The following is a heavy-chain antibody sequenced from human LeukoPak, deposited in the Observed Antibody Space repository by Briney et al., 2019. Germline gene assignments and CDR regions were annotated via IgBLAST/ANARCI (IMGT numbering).Heavy chain of an antibody. D-gene: IGHD4-17*01. CDR3: ARDRGLDYGAPEYFQH. CDR1: GYTFTGYY. J-gene: IGHJ1*01. V-gene: IGHV1-2*02. CDR2: INPNSGGT. Sequence: ASVKVSCKASGYTFTGYYMHWVRQAPGQGLEWMGWINPNSGGTNYAQKFQGRVTMTRDTSISTAYMELSRLRSDDTAVYYCARDRGLDYGAPEYFQHWGQGTLVTVSS.